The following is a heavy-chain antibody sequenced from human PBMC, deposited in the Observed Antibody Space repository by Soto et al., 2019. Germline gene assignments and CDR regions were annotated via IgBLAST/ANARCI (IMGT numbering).Heavy chain of an antibody. D-gene: IGHD2-15*01. Sequence: SETMSLTCTFSGGSISSSSYYWGWIRQPPGKGLEWIGSIYYSGSTYYNPSLKSRVTISVDTSKNQFSLKLSSVTAADTAVYYCARHTPAISISDHWGQGTLVTVSS. CDR1: GGSISSSSYY. V-gene: IGHV4-39*01. J-gene: IGHJ4*02. CDR2: IYYSGST. CDR3: ARHTPAISISDH.